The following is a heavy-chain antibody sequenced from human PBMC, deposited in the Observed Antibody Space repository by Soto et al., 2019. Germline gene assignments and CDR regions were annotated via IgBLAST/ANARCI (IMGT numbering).Heavy chain of an antibody. J-gene: IGHJ6*02. CDR3: AASPVGDTAFYYYYGLDV. V-gene: IGHV3-33*01. D-gene: IGHD1-26*01. CDR1: GFTFSSYG. CDR2: IWYDGSNK. Sequence: QVQLVESGGGVVQPGRSLRLSCAASGFTFSSYGMHWVRQAPGKGLEWVAVIWYDGSNKYYADSVKGRFTISSDNSKNTMYLQMKSRSGEDAAVDYCAASPVGDTAFYYYYGLDVWGQGTTVTVSS.